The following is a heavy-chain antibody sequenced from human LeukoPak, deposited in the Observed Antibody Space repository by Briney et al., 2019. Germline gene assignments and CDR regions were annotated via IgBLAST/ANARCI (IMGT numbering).Heavy chain of an antibody. D-gene: IGHD7-27*01. CDR1: GFTFSTYA. J-gene: IGHJ4*02. CDR2: ISGNGAKT. CDR3: AKDLNWGLDY. V-gene: IGHV3-23*01. Sequence: AGGSLRLSCAASGFTFSTYALSWVRQAPGKGLEWVSAISGNGAKTYYVDSVKGRFTISRDNSKNTLYLQMSSLRADDTAVYYCAKDLNWGLDYWGQGTLVTVSS.